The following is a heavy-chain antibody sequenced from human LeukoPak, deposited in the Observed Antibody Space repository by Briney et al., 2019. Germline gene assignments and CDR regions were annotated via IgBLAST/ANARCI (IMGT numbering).Heavy chain of an antibody. V-gene: IGHV5-51*01. CDR1: GYSFTSYW. D-gene: IGHD2-2*01. Sequence: GESLKISCKGSGYSFTSYWIGWVRQMPGKGLEWMGIIYPGDPDTRYSPSFQGQVTISADKSISTAYLQWSSLKASDTAMYYCARQYCSSTSCYGFVGDWGQGTLVTVSS. J-gene: IGHJ4*02. CDR3: ARQYCSSTSCYGFVGD. CDR2: IYPGDPDT.